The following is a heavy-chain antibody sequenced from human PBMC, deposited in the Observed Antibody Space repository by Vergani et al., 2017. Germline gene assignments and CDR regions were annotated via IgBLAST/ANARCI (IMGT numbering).Heavy chain of an antibody. D-gene: IGHD5-12*01. Sequence: EVQLLESGGGLVQPGRSLRLSCAGSGFIFSDYGMTWVRQAPGRGLEWVSAISAGGESTFYADSVKGRFIISRDNSKNTVYLQMKSLRAEDTAVYYCAKKWLTNEEGDSWGQGTLVTVSS. CDR1: GFIFSDYG. J-gene: IGHJ4*02. CDR2: ISAGGEST. CDR3: AKKWLTNEEGDS. V-gene: IGHV3-23*01.